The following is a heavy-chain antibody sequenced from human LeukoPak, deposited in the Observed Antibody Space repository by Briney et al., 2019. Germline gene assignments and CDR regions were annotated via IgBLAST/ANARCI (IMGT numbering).Heavy chain of an antibody. V-gene: IGHV4-59*08. CDR3: ARHFVTYPHYFDY. CDR1: GGSINSYY. D-gene: IGHD2-21*01. Sequence: PETLCLTCTVSGGSINSYYWSWIRQPPGKGLEWIAFIHYGGTTKYNPSLVSRVTISVDTSKNQFSLRLNSGTAADTAVYYCARHFVTYPHYFDYWGQGTLVTVSS. CDR2: IHYGGTT. J-gene: IGHJ4*02.